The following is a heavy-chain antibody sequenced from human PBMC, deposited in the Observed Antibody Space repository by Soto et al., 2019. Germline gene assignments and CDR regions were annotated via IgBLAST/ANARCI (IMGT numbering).Heavy chain of an antibody. CDR2: INPNSGGT. Sequence: ASVKVSCKASGYTFTGYYMHWVRQAPGQGLEWMGWINPNSGGTNYAQKFQGWVTMTRDTSISTAYMELSRLRSDDTAVYYCALSITMVRGAAFDIWGQGTIVTVSS. D-gene: IGHD3-10*01. V-gene: IGHV1-2*04. J-gene: IGHJ3*02. CDR1: GYTFTGYY. CDR3: ALSITMVRGAAFDI.